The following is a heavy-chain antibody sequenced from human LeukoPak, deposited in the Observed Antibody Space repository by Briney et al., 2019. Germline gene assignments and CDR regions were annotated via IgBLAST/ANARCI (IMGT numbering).Heavy chain of an antibody. CDR3: AREGATTADY. V-gene: IGHV3-21*01. J-gene: IGHJ4*02. CDR1: GFTFNNVW. D-gene: IGHD4-17*01. Sequence: GGSLRLSCAASGFTFNNVWMSWIRQAPGKGLEWVSSISSSSSYIYYADSVKGRFTISRDNAKNSLYLQMNSLRAEDTAVYYCAREGATTADYWGQGTLVTVSS. CDR2: ISSSSSYI.